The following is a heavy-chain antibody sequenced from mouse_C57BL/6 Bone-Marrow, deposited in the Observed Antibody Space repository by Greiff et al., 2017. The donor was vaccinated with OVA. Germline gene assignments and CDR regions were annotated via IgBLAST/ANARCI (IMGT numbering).Heavy chain of an antibody. D-gene: IGHD4-1*01. CDR3: ARGGANWEN. Sequence: QVQLQQSGAELVMPGASVKLSCKASGYTFTSYWMHWVKQRPGQGLEWIGEIDPSDSYTNYNQKFKGKSTLTVDKSSSTAYMQLSSLTSEDSAVYYCARGGANWENWGQGTTLTVSS. J-gene: IGHJ2*01. CDR2: IDPSDSYT. CDR1: GYTFTSYW. V-gene: IGHV1-69*01.